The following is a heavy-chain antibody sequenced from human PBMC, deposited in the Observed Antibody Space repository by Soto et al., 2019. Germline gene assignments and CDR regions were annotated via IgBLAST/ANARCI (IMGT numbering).Heavy chain of an antibody. CDR1: GDPVISYYAA. CDR2: TYYRSQWRPQWRH. J-gene: IGHJ3*02. CDR3: VREGGSSESRWKNAFDI. Sequence: QVQLKESGPGLVKPSQTLSVTCDISGDPVISYYAAWNWIRQSPSTGLECLGRTYYRSQWRPQWRHDYAVSVRSRISLHSSTAESLVPLQVNSVRPADAAVYYCVREGGSSESRWKNAFDIWGQGTMVTV. D-gene: IGHD6-13*01. V-gene: IGHV6-1*01.